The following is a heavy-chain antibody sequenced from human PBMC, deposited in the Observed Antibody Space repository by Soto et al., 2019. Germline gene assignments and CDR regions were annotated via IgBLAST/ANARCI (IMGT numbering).Heavy chain of an antibody. J-gene: IGHJ4*02. D-gene: IGHD1-1*01. CDR2: INPNNGGT. V-gene: IGHV1-2*04. CDR1: GYNFNGYY. Sequence: QVQMVQSGAEVKKPGASVKVSCKASGYNFNGYYMHWVRQAPGQGLEWMGWINPNNGGTGYAQKFQGWVTMTRDTSISTVFLELSRLTSDDAAVYYCAREADRNGLYYFDQWGQGTVVTVSS. CDR3: AREADRNGLYYFDQ.